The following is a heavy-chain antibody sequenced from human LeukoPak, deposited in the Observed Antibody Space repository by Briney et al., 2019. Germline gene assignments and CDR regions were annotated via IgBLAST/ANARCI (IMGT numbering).Heavy chain of an antibody. D-gene: IGHD3-3*01. V-gene: IGHV4-61*08. Sequence: SETLSLTCSVSGGSINNGDYYWSWIRQHPGKGLEWIGYIYYSGSTNYNPSLKSRVTISVDTSKNQFSLKLSSVTAADTAVYYCARGGALRFLHYYYGMDVWGQGTTVTVSS. J-gene: IGHJ6*02. CDR3: ARGGALRFLHYYYGMDV. CDR2: IYYSGST. CDR1: GGSINNGDYY.